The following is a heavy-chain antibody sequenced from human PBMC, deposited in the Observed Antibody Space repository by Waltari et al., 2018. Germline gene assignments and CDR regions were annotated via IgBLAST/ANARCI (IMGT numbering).Heavy chain of an antibody. CDR3: AKHNGSWSYYYYYYGMDV. J-gene: IGHJ6*02. Sequence: EVQLLESGGGLVQPGGSLRLSCAASGFTFSSYAMSWVRQAPGKGLEWVSAISGSGCSTYYADSVEGLFTIARDNSKNTLYLQMNSLRAEDTAVYYCAKHNGSWSYYYYYYGMDVWDQVTTVTVSS. V-gene: IGHV3-23*01. D-gene: IGHD3-10*01. CDR1: GFTFSSYA. CDR2: ISGSGCST.